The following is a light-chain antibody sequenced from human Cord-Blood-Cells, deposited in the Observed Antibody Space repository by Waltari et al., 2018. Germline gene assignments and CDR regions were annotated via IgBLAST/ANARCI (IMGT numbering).Light chain of an antibody. CDR2: GNS. CDR1: SSNIGAGFD. CDR3: QSYDSSLSGYV. Sequence: QSVLTPPPSVSGAAGQRVTISCTGISSNIGAGFDVPWYQQLPGTAPKLLIYGNSNRPSGVPDRFSGSKSGTSASLAITGLQAEDEADYYCQSYDSSLSGYVFGTGTKVTVI. V-gene: IGLV1-40*01. J-gene: IGLJ1*01.